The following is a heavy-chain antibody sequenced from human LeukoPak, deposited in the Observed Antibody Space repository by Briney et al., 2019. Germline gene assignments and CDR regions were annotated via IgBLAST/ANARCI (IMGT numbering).Heavy chain of an antibody. J-gene: IGHJ4*02. CDR2: IIPIFGTA. D-gene: IGHD4-17*01. Sequence: ASVKVSCKASGYTFTSYGISWVRQAPGQGLEWMGGIIPIFGTANYAQKFQGRVTITADESTSTAYMELSSLRSEDTAVYYCARGETTDFDYWGQGTLVTVSS. V-gene: IGHV1-69*13. CDR1: GYTFTSYG. CDR3: ARGETTDFDY.